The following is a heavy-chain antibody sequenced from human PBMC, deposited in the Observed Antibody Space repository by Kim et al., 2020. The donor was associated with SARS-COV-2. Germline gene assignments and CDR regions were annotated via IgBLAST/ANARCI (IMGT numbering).Heavy chain of an antibody. J-gene: IGHJ4*02. V-gene: IGHV3-33*01. CDR2: IWYDGSNK. Sequence: GGSLRLSCAASGFTFSSYGMHWVRQAPGKGLEWVAVIWYDGSNKYYADSVKGRFTISRDNSKNTLYLQMNSLRAEDTAVYCCARDPPAEYYFDYWGQGTLVTVSS. CDR3: ARDPPAEYYFDY. CDR1: GFTFSSYG. D-gene: IGHD6-19*01.